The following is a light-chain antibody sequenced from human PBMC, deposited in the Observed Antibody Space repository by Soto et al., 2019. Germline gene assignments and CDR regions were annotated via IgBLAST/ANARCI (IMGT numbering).Light chain of an antibody. J-gene: IGLJ1*01. CDR1: SSDVGSYNL. V-gene: IGLV2-23*01. CDR2: EGS. CDR3: CSYAGSRTYV. Sequence: QSVLTQPASVSGSPGQSITISCTGTSSDVGSYNLVSWYQQHPGKAPKLMIYEGSKRPSGVSNRFSGSKSGNTASLTISGLQAEDEADYYCCSYAGSRTYVFGTGT.